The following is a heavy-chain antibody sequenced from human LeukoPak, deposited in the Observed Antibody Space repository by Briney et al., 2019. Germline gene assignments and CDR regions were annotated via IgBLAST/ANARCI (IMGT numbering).Heavy chain of an antibody. CDR2: ISSSSSYI. Sequence: GGSLRLSCAASGFTFSSYSMNWVRQAPGKGLEWVSSISSSSSYIYYADSVKGRFTISRDNAKNSLYLQMNSLRAEDTAVYYCAKYGSGSSYPASIFDYWGQGTLVTVSS. V-gene: IGHV3-21*01. CDR3: AKYGSGSSYPASIFDY. D-gene: IGHD3-10*01. J-gene: IGHJ4*02. CDR1: GFTFSSYS.